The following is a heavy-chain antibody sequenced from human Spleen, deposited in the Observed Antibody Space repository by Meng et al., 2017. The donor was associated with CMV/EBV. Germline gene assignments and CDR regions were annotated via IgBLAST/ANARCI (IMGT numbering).Heavy chain of an antibody. Sequence: SETLSLTCTVSGGSVSSGSYYWSWIRQPPGKGLEWIGSIYHSGSTYYNPSLKSRVTISVDTSKNQFSLKLSSVTAADTAVYYCARDKEGLQDAFDIWGQGTMVTVSS. J-gene: IGHJ3*02. CDR2: IYHSGST. CDR1: GGSVSSGSYY. D-gene: IGHD4-11*01. V-gene: IGHV4-39*07. CDR3: ARDKEGLQDAFDI.